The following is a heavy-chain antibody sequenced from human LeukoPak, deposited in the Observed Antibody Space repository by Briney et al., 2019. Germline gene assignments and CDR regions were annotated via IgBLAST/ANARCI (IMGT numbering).Heavy chain of an antibody. CDR1: GYNFTSYW. CDR3: ARRREAAGRNWFDP. J-gene: IGHJ5*02. CDR2: IYPGDSDT. Sequence: GESLKISCKGSGYNFTSYWIGWVRQMPGKGLEWMGIIYPGDSDTKYSPSFQGQVTISADKSISTAYLQWSSLKASDTAMYYCARRREAAGRNWFDPWGQGTLVTVSS. D-gene: IGHD6-13*01. V-gene: IGHV5-51*01.